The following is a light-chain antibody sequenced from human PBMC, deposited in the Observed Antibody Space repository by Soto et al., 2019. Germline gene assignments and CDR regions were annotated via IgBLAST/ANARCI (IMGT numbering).Light chain of an antibody. CDR2: LNSDGSH. Sequence: QLVLTQSPSASASLGASVKLTCTLSSGHSSYAIAWHQQQPEKGPRYLMKLNSDGSHSKGDGIPDRFSGSSSGAERYLTISSLQSEDEADYYCQTWGTGIAVFGGGTLLTVL. CDR3: QTWGTGIAV. J-gene: IGLJ7*01. V-gene: IGLV4-69*01. CDR1: SGHSSYA.